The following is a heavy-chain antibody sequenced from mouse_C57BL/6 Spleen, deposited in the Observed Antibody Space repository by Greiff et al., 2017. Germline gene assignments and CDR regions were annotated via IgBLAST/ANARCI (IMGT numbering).Heavy chain of an antibody. D-gene: IGHD2-5*01. J-gene: IGHJ3*01. CDR3: ARDYSNPFAY. CDR2: VYPYNGGT. V-gene: IGHV1-36*01. Sequence: EVQLQQFGPVLLKPGPSVKISCKASGFPFTDYYMLWVKQSHGKSLEWIGLVYPYNGGTSYNQKFKGKATLTVDTSSSTAYMELNSLTSEDSAVYYCARDYSNPFAYWGQGTLVTVSA. CDR1: GFPFTDYY.